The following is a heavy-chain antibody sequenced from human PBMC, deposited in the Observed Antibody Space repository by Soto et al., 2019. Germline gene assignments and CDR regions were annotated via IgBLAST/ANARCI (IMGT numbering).Heavy chain of an antibody. D-gene: IGHD3-22*01. V-gene: IGHV1-69*13. CDR3: ATNYDSSGYYSGLDY. Sequence: SVKVSCKASGGTFSSYAISWVRQAPGQGLEWMGGIIPIFGTANYAQKFQGRVTITADESTSTAYMELSSLRSEDTAVYYCATNYDSSGYYSGLDYWGQGTLVTVSS. CDR1: GGTFSSYA. J-gene: IGHJ4*02. CDR2: IIPIFGTA.